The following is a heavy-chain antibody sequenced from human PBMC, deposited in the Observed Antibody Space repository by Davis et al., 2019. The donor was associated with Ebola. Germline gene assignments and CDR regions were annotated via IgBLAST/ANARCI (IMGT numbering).Heavy chain of an antibody. CDR2: ISAYNGNT. CDR1: GYTFTSYG. Sequence: AASVKVSCKASGYTFTSYGISWVRQAPGQGLEWMGWISAYNGNTNYAQKLQGRVTMTTDTSTSTAYMELRSLRSDDTAVYYCARGSGYYGSGSYRDYYYYYGMDVWGQGTTVTVSS. V-gene: IGHV1-18*01. J-gene: IGHJ6*02. D-gene: IGHD3-10*01. CDR3: ARGSGYYGSGSYRDYYYYYGMDV.